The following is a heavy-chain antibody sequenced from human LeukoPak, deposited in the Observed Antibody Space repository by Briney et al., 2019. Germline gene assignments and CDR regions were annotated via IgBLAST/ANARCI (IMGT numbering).Heavy chain of an antibody. CDR2: IIPILGIA. D-gene: IGHD3-3*01. CDR1: GGTFSSYT. J-gene: IGHJ1*01. V-gene: IGHV1-69*02. CDR3: ARGEERITIFGVVTKYFQH. Sequence: SVKVSCKASGGTFSSYTISWVRQAPGQGLEWRGRIIPILGIANYAQKFQGRVTITADKSTSTAYMELSSLRSEDTAVYYCARGEERITIFGVVTKYFQHWGQGTLVTVSS.